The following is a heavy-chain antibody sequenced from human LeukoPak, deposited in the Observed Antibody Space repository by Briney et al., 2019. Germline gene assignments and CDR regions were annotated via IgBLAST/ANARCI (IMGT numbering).Heavy chain of an antibody. D-gene: IGHD1-26*01. CDR2: INGFGTEA. V-gene: IGHV3-74*01. CDR1: GFTFSGYY. Sequence: GGSLRLSCAASGFTFSGYYMFWVRQVPGKGLMWVAHINGFGTEATYADTVKGRFTISRDNAKNTLYLQMNGLRDEDTAVYYCARDPRSKGLDPWGQGTLVTVSS. J-gene: IGHJ5*02. CDR3: ARDPRSKGLDP.